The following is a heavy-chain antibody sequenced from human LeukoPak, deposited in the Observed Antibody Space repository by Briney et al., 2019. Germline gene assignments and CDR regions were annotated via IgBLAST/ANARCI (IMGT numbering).Heavy chain of an antibody. CDR2: ISSSSSYI. CDR3: ARDRSITIFGVVPGYNWFDP. J-gene: IGHJ5*02. Sequence: PGVSLRLSCAASGFTFSTYSMNWVRQAPGKGLEWVSSISSSSSYIYYVDSVKGRFTISRDNAKNSLYLQMNSLRAEDTAVYYCARDRSITIFGVVPGYNWFDPWGQGTLVNVSS. D-gene: IGHD3-3*01. V-gene: IGHV3-21*01. CDR1: GFTFSTYS.